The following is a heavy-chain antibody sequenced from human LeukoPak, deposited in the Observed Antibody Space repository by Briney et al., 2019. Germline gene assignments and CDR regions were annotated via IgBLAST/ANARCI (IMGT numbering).Heavy chain of an antibody. V-gene: IGHV3-30*03. CDR2: IPYDGSNK. CDR1: GVTFSSYG. J-gene: IGHJ4*02. CDR3: ATDRNAVTTRIPDY. D-gene: IGHD4-17*01. Sequence: PGGSLRLSCAASGVTFSSYGMHWVRQAPGKGLEWVAVIPYDGSNKYYADSVKGRFTISRDNSKNTLYLQMNGLRAEDTAVYYCATDRNAVTTRIPDYWGQGTLVTVSS.